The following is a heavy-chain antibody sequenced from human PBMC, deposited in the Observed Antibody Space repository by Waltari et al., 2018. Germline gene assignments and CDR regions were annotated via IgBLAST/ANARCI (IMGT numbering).Heavy chain of an antibody. CDR1: GGSISSGGYY. V-gene: IGHV4-31*03. CDR3: ARNYGDDDHGPLRFDY. Sequence: QVQLQESGPGLVKPSQTLSLTCTVSGGSISSGGYYWSWIRQHPGKGLEWIGYIYYSGSTYYNPSLKSRVTISVDTSKNQFSLKLSSVTAADTAVYYCARNYGDDDHGPLRFDYWGQGTLVTVSS. D-gene: IGHD4-17*01. CDR2: IYYSGST. J-gene: IGHJ4*02.